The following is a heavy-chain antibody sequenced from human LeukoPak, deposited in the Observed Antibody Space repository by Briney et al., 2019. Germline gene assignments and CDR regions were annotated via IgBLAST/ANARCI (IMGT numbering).Heavy chain of an antibody. CDR1: GGTFNSYA. D-gene: IGHD5-24*01. CDR2: IMPLFGTA. Sequence: SVKVSCKASGGTFNSYAISWVRQAPGQGLEWMGGIMPLFGTANYAQEFQGRVTFTTDESASTAYMEVSSLRSEDTAVYYCASGSLGDGYGVGDYYQYMDVWGKGTAVTVSS. J-gene: IGHJ6*03. CDR3: ASGSLGDGYGVGDYYQYMDV. V-gene: IGHV1-69*05.